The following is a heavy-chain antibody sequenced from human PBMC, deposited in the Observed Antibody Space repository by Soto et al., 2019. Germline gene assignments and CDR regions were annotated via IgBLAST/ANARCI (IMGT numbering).Heavy chain of an antibody. CDR2: ISSGSSYI. CDR3: ARDILSGGAYPDS. D-gene: IGHD3-10*01. CDR1: GFTFSTYT. J-gene: IGHJ5*01. V-gene: IGHV3-21*01. Sequence: GGSLRLSCAASGFTFSTYTMNWVRRAPGKGLEWISPISSGSSYIYYAGSVKGRFTISRDNAKNSLFLQMNSLRADDTAVYYCARDILSGGAYPDSWGQGTKVTVSS.